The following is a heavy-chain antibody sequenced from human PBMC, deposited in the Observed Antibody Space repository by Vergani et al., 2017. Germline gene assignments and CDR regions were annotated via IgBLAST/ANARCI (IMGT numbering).Heavy chain of an antibody. CDR1: GFRFREHG. J-gene: IGHJ4*02. CDR2: ISGHDHRT. V-gene: IGHV3-23*01. Sequence: EVQLLESGGGSVQPGESLRLSCVASGFRFREHGMNWVRQAPGKGLEWVSGISGHDHRTLYADSVKGRFIISRDDSKNSLYLQMNSLRAEDTAVYYCARDTSGYHTDFDYWGQGTLVTVSS. CDR3: ARDTSGYHTDFDY. D-gene: IGHD3-22*01.